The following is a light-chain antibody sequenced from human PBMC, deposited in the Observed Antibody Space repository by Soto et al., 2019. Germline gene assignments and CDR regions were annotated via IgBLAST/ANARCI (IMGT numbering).Light chain of an antibody. Sequence: DIQMTQSPSTLSASVGDRVTITCRASQSISNWLAWYQQKPGKAPKLLIFKASSLESGVPSRFSGSGSGTEFTLTISSLQPEDFATYYCQQSYSTPYTFXQGTKVDIK. CDR2: KAS. CDR1: QSISNW. CDR3: QQSYSTPYT. V-gene: IGKV1-5*03. J-gene: IGKJ2*01.